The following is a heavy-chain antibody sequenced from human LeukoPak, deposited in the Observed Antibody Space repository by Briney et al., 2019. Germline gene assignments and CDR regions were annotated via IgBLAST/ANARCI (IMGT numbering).Heavy chain of an antibody. J-gene: IGHJ6*02. CDR1: GGSFSGYY. CDR2: INHSGST. D-gene: IGHD6-25*01. V-gene: IGHV4-34*01. Sequence: SETLSLTCAVYGGSFSGYYWSWIRQPPGKGLEWIGEINHSGSTNYNPSLKSRVTISVDTSKNQFSLELSSVTAADTAVYYCARGPRRYYYGMDVWGQGTTVTVSS. CDR3: ARGPRRYYYGMDV.